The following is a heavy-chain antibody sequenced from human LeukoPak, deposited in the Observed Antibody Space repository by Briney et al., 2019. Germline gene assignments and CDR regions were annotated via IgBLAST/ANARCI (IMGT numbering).Heavy chain of an antibody. V-gene: IGHV1-69*02. J-gene: IGHJ4*02. CDR3: ASGYSYGSIDY. CDR1: GYTFTGYY. Sequence: SVKVSCKASGYTFTGYYMHWVRQAPGQGLEWMGRIIPILGIANYAQKFQGRVTITADKSTSTAYMELSSLRSEDTAVYYCASGYSYGSIDYWGQGTLVTVSS. D-gene: IGHD5-18*01. CDR2: IIPILGIA.